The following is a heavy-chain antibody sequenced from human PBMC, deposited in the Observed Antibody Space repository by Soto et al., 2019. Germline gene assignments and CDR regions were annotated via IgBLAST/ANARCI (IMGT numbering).Heavy chain of an antibody. Sequence: ASVKVSCKTSGYVYTSFGLNWVRQAPGQGLEWMGWISPYNGDTTYAQKFQDRVIMTSDTSTTTAYMELRSLRSDDTAVYYCVRRCFTDCWSLYYCFDHWGQGTPVTVSS. J-gene: IGHJ4*02. D-gene: IGHD3-3*01. V-gene: IGHV1-18*04. CDR1: GYVYTSFG. CDR3: VRRCFTDCWSLYYCFDH. CDR2: ISPYNGDT.